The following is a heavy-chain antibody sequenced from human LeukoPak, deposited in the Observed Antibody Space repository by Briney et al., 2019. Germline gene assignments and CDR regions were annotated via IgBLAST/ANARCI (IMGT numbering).Heavy chain of an antibody. Sequence: SETLSLTCTVSGGSISSGSYYWSWIRQPAGKGLEWIGRIYTSGSTNYNPSLKSRVTISVDTSKNQFSLKLSSVTAADTAVYYRARDGDGPVGYYYYMDVWGKGTTVTVSS. D-gene: IGHD7-27*01. V-gene: IGHV4-61*02. J-gene: IGHJ6*03. CDR2: IYTSGST. CDR1: GGSISSGSYY. CDR3: ARDGDGPVGYYYYMDV.